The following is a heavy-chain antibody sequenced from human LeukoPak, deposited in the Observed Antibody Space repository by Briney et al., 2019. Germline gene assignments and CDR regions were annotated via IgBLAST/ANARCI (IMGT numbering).Heavy chain of an antibody. J-gene: IGHJ4*02. V-gene: IGHV3-23*01. Sequence: PGGSLRLSCAASGFTVSSNYMSWVRQAPGKGLEWVSGISGSGGSTYYADSVKGRFTISRDNSKNTLYLQMNSLRAEDTAVYYCAKAHARYYFDYWGQGTLVTVSS. CDR1: GFTVSSNY. CDR3: AKAHARYYFDY. CDR2: ISGSGGST.